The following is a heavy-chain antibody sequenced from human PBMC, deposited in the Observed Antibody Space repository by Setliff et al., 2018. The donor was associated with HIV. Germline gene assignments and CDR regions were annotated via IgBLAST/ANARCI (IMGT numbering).Heavy chain of an antibody. J-gene: IGHJ5*02. CDR2: INSDGSST. CDR3: ARGSCRSCNWFDP. Sequence: GGSLRLSCAASGFTFSSYWMHWVRQVPGRGLVWVSRINSDGSSTTYADSVKGRFTISRDNAKNTLFLQMNSVRAEDTAVYYCARGSCRSCNWFDPWGQGTLVTVSS. CDR1: GFTFSSYW. V-gene: IGHV3-74*01. D-gene: IGHD6-6*01.